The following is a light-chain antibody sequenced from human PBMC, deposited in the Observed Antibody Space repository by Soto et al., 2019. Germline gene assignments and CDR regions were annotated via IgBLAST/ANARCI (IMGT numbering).Light chain of an antibody. CDR1: QSISTS. V-gene: IGKV1-39*01. CDR3: QQTYTSPFT. CDR2: TAS. Sequence: DIHMTQFPSSLSSSVGDRVTITCRASQSISTSLNWYQQKPGKAPNLLIYTASTFHSGVPSRFSGSGSGTDFTLTITSLQPEDFATYYCQQTYTSPFTFGPGTKVDIK. J-gene: IGKJ3*01.